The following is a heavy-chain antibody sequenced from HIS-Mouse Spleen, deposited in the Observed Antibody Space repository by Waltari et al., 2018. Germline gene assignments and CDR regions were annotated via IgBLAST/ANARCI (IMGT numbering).Heavy chain of an antibody. CDR2: ISYDGSNK. CDR1: GFLFSSYG. Sequence: QVQLGESGGGVVQPGRSLRLSCAASGFLFSSYGMHRVRQAPGKGLEWVAVISYDGSNKYYADSVKGRFTISRDNSKNTLYLQMNSLRAEDTAVYYCAKDKHHAFDYWGQGTLVTVSS. J-gene: IGHJ4*02. V-gene: IGHV3-30*18. CDR3: AKDKHHAFDY.